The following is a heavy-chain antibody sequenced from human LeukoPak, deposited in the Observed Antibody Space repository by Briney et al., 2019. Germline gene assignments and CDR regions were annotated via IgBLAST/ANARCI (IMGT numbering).Heavy chain of an antibody. J-gene: IGHJ4*02. D-gene: IGHD6-19*01. Sequence: EASVNVSCKASGYTFTSYDINWVRQATGQGLEWMGWMNPNSGNTGYAQKFQGRVTMTRDTSISTAYMELSSVRSEDTAVYYCARGLAVADNWGQGTLVTVSS. CDR3: ARGLAVADN. V-gene: IGHV1-8*01. CDR2: MNPNSGNT. CDR1: GYTFTSYD.